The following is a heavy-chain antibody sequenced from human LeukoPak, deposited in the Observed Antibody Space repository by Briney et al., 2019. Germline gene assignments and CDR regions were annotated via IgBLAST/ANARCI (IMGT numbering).Heavy chain of an antibody. D-gene: IGHD3-3*01. J-gene: IGHJ4*02. Sequence: GESLKISCKGSGYSFTSYWIGWVRQMPGKGLEWMGIIYPGDSDTRYSPSFQGQVTISADKSISTAYLQWSSLKASDTAMYYCARQGTYDFWSGYLADYWGRGTLVTVSS. CDR3: ARQGTYDFWSGYLADY. CDR2: IYPGDSDT. V-gene: IGHV5-51*01. CDR1: GYSFTSYW.